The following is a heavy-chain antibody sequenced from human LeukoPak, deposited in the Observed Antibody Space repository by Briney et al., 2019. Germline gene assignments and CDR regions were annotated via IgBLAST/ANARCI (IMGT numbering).Heavy chain of an antibody. CDR2: IYYSGST. V-gene: IGHV4-59*01. Sequence: PSETLSLTCTVSGGSISSYYWSWSRQPPGKGLEWIGYIYYSGSTNYNPSLKSRVTISVDTSKNQFSLKLSSVTAADTAVYYCAGTYYYGSGSLSWFDPWGQGTLVTVSS. J-gene: IGHJ5*02. CDR3: AGTYYYGSGSLSWFDP. D-gene: IGHD3-10*01. CDR1: GGSISSYY.